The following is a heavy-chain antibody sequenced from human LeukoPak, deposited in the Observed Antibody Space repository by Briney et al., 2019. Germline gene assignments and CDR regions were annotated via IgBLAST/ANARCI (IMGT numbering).Heavy chain of an antibody. CDR1: GFTFSSYA. Sequence: TGGSLRLSCAASGFTFSSYAMSWVRQAPGKGLEWVSAISGSGGSTYYADSVKGRFTISRDNSKNTLYLQMNSLRAEDTAVYYCAKVLEMVTAAFDYWGQGTLVTVSS. CDR2: ISGSGGST. J-gene: IGHJ4*02. V-gene: IGHV3-23*01. D-gene: IGHD2-21*02. CDR3: AKVLEMVTAAFDY.